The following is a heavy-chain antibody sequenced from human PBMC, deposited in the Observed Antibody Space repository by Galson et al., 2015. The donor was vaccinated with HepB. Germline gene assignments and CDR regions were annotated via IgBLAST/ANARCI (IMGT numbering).Heavy chain of an antibody. V-gene: IGHV1-18*01. Sequence: SVKVSCKASGYTFTSYGISWVRQAPGQGLEWVGWISAYNGKTNYAQQLQGRVTMSTDTSTSTAYMELRSLRSDDRAVYYCARDGSYGILTGHHYYGMDVWGQGTTVSVSS. CDR3: ARDGSYGILTGHHYYGMDV. D-gene: IGHD3-9*01. J-gene: IGHJ6*02. CDR1: GYTFTSYG. CDR2: ISAYNGKT.